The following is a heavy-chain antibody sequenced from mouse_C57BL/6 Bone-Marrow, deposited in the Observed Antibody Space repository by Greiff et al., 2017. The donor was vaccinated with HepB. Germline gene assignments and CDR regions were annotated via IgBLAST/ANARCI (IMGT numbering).Heavy chain of an antibody. CDR2: ISYSGST. CDR1: GYSITSGYD. D-gene: IGHD1-1*01. V-gene: IGHV3-1*01. J-gene: IGHJ4*01. CDR3: ARGGYGSAMDY. Sequence: VQLQQSGPGMVKPSQSLSLTCTVTGYSITSGYDWHWIRHFPGNKLEWMGYISYSGSTNYNPSLKSRISITHDTSKNHFFLKLNSVTTEDTATYYCARGGYGSAMDYWGQGTSVTVSS.